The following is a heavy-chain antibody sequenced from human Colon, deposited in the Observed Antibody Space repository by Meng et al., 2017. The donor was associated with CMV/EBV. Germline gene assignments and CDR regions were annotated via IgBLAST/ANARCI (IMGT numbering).Heavy chain of an antibody. CDR3: ATPSGVAGPLRPLDY. CDR2: INPNSGGT. J-gene: IGHJ4*02. V-gene: IGHV1-2*02. Sequence: ASVKVSCKASGYTFTGYYMHWVRQAPGQGLEWMGWINPNSGGTHYAQNFQGRVTMTRDTSISTAYMELSSLRSDDTAVYYCATPSGVAGPLRPLDYWGQGTLVTSPQ. CDR1: GYTFTGYY. D-gene: IGHD2-15*01.